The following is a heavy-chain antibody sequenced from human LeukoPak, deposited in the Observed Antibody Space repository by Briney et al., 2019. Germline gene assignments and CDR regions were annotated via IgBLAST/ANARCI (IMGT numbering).Heavy chain of an antibody. CDR1: GNYW. Sequence: PGGSLRLSCAASGNYWMHWVRQAPGKGLVWVSHINSDGSWTSYADSVKGRFTISKDGAKNTVYLQMNSLRAEDTAVYYCVSFYETRWGRGTLVTVSS. D-gene: IGHD2/OR15-2a*01. J-gene: IGHJ4*02. CDR2: INSDGSWT. CDR3: VSFYETR. V-gene: IGHV3-74*01.